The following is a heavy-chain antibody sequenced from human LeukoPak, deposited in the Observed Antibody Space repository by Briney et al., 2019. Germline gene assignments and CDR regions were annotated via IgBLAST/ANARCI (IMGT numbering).Heavy chain of an antibody. V-gene: IGHV4-38-2*01. J-gene: IGHJ4*02. CDR1: GYSISSGYY. Sequence: PSETLSLTCAVSGYSISSGYYWGWIRQPPGKGLEWIGSIYYSGSTYYNPSLKSRVTISVDTSKNQFSLKLSSVTAADTAVYYCARRSLRFLEWQPFDYWGQGTLVTVSS. D-gene: IGHD3-3*01. CDR2: IYYSGST. CDR3: ARRSLRFLEWQPFDY.